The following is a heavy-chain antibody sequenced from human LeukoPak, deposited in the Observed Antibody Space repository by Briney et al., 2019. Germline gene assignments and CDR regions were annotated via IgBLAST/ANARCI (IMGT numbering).Heavy chain of an antibody. Sequence: GGSLRLSCAASGFTFSTFWMHWVRQTPGKGLVWVSRISNDGSTTHYADSVKGRFTISRDNAKNTLFLHMNRLRAEDTAMYFCAKEFSMNREIIRDAFDVWGQGTMVTVSS. V-gene: IGHV3-74*01. J-gene: IGHJ3*01. CDR1: GFTFSTFW. D-gene: IGHD2/OR15-2a*01. CDR2: ISNDGSTT. CDR3: AKEFSMNREIIRDAFDV.